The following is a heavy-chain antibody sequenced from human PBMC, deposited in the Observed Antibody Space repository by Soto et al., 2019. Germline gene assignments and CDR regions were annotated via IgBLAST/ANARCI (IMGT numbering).Heavy chain of an antibody. D-gene: IGHD6-13*01. J-gene: IGHJ4*01. CDR3: AKITHTYSSRWFGY. V-gene: IGHV3-23*01. CDR2: LSGDGSDP. Sequence: XESLSLSCAAPGFAFSSYAMSWVRQAPGKGLEWVSTLSGDGSDPYYSDSVKGRFTISRDNSKDTLYLQMNSLRAEDTALYFCAKITHTYSSRWFGYCGQGTLVTVSS. CDR1: GFAFSSYA.